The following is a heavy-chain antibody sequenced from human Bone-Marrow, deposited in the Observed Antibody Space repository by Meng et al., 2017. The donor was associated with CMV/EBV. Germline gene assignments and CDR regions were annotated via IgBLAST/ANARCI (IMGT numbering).Heavy chain of an antibody. V-gene: IGHV3-15*01. CDR3: TTPPAYCSSTSCSGGYFDY. CDR2: IKSKTDGGTT. CDR1: GFTFSNAW. D-gene: IGHD2-2*01. J-gene: IGHJ4*02. Sequence: GGSLRLSCAASGFTFSNAWMSWVRQAPGKGLEWVGRIKSKTDGGTTDYAAPVKGRFTISRDDSKNTLYLQMSSLKTEDTAVYYCTTPPAYCSSTSCSGGYFDYWGQGTLVTVSS.